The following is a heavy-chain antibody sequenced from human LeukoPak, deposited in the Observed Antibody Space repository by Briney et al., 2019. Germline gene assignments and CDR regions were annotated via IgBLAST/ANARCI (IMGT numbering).Heavy chain of an antibody. CDR1: GDSIRNYY. D-gene: IGHD1-26*01. CDR2: IYYTGTT. J-gene: IGHJ4*02. CDR3: VRVPPGDTTGNFDY. V-gene: IGHV4-59*01. Sequence: PSETLSLTCSVSGDSIRNYYWSWIRQPPGKGLECIGYIYYTGTTNYNPSLKSRVTISVDTSKNQFSLKLSSVTAADTAVYYCVRVPPGDTTGNFDYWGQGTLVTVSS.